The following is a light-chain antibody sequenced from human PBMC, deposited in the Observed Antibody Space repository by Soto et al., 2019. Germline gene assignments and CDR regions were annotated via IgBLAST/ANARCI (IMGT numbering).Light chain of an antibody. Sequence: QSALTQPASVSGSPGQSITISCTGTSSDVGDYNYVSWYQQHPGEAPKLMIYEVSNRPSGVSHRFSGSKSGNTASLTISGLQADDEADYYCSSYTGRSTRIFGGGTKLTVL. CDR3: SSYTGRSTRI. J-gene: IGLJ2*01. CDR2: EVS. CDR1: SSDVGDYNY. V-gene: IGLV2-14*01.